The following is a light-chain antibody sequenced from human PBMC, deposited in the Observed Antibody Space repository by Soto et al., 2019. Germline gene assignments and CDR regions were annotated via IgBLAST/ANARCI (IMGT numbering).Light chain of an antibody. CDR2: AST. Sequence: DIQMTQSPSSLSASVGDRVTMTCRASQGISTYLNWYQQKAGQAPGLLIYASTNFQSGVPSRFSGSGSGTEFTLTISSLQPEDVATYFCQQSYSAPYTFGPGTKVEIK. CDR1: QGISTY. V-gene: IGKV1-39*01. CDR3: QQSYSAPYT. J-gene: IGKJ2*01.